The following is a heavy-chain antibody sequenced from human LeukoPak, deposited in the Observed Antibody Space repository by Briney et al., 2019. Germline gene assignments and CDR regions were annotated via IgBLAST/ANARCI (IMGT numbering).Heavy chain of an antibody. J-gene: IGHJ4*02. V-gene: IGHV4-4*02. Sequence: SGTLSLTCAVSGGSISSSNWWSWVRQPPGKGLEWIGEIYHSGSTNYNPSLKSRVTISVDKSKNQFSLKLSSVTAADTAVYYCARDRPEYSSGWFTQTIWGQGTLATVSS. CDR2: IYHSGST. CDR3: ARDRPEYSSGWFTQTI. CDR1: GGSISSSNW. D-gene: IGHD6-19*01.